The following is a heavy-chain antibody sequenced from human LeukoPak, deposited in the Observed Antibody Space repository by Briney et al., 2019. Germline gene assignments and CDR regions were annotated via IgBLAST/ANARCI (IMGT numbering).Heavy chain of an antibody. D-gene: IGHD3-16*01. V-gene: IGHV5-51*01. Sequence: RGESLKISCKGSGYSFTNNWIGWVRQVPGKGLEWLGIIYPGDSDTTYSPSFQGHVTISADKSTSTAYLQWNSLKASDTAMYYCAIFDFLFGEIDNWFDPWGQGTQVTVSS. J-gene: IGHJ5*02. CDR2: IYPGDSDT. CDR1: GYSFTNNW. CDR3: AIFDFLFGEIDNWFDP.